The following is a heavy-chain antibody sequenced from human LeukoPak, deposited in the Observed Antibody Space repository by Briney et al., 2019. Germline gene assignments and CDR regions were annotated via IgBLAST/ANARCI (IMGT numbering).Heavy chain of an antibody. V-gene: IGHV3-21*01. CDR2: ISSGSTYI. CDR3: ARWELLDDAFDI. D-gene: IGHD1-26*01. CDR1: GFTFTNYS. Sequence: GGSLRLSCAASGFTFTNYSMNWVRQAPGKGLEWVSSISSGSTYIFYADSVKGRFTISRDNAKNSLSLQMNSLRAEDTAVYYCARWELLDDAFDIWGQGTMVTVPS. J-gene: IGHJ3*02.